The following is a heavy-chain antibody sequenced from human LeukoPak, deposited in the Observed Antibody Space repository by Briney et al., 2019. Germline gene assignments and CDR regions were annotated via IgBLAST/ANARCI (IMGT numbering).Heavy chain of an antibody. CDR1: GFTVSSNY. Sequence: GGSLRLSCAASGFTVSSNYMNWVRQAPGKGLEWVSVMYSGGSTFYGDSVKGRFTISRDNSMNTLYLQMNSLRVDDTAVYYCAKDRGYPWYFDYWGQGTLVTVSS. D-gene: IGHD5-12*01. V-gene: IGHV3-66*01. CDR2: MYSGGST. J-gene: IGHJ4*02. CDR3: AKDRGYPWYFDY.